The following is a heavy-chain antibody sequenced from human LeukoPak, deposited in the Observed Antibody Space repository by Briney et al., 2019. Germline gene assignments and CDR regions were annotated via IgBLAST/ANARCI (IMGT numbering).Heavy chain of an antibody. J-gene: IGHJ3*02. CDR2: ISWNSGSI. D-gene: IGHD6-6*01. Sequence: PGGSLRLSCAASGFTFDDYAMHWVRQAPGKGLEWVSGISWNSGSIGYADSVKGRFTISRDNAKNSLYLQMNSLRAEDTALYYCARSSSFFDAFDIWGQGTMVTVSS. CDR1: GFTFDDYA. CDR3: ARSSSFFDAFDI. V-gene: IGHV3-9*01.